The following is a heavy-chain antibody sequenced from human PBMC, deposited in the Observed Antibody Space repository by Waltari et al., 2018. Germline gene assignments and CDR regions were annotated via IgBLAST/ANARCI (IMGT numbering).Heavy chain of an antibody. CDR1: GFTFDDYA. CDR2: ISWNSGII. J-gene: IGHJ3*02. D-gene: IGHD6-13*01. V-gene: IGHV3-9*01. CDR3: AKDMGRIAAAGNDAFDI. Sequence: EVQLVESGGGLVQPGRSLRLSCAASGFTFDDYAMHWVRQAPGKGLEWVSGISWNSGIIGYADSVKGRFTISRDNAKNSLYLQMNSLRAEDTALYYCAKDMGRIAAAGNDAFDIWGQGTMVTVSS.